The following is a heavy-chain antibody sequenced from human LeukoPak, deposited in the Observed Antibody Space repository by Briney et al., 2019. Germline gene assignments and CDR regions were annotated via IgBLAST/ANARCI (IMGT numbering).Heavy chain of an antibody. V-gene: IGHV3-30*03. Sequence: GGSLRLSCAASGFTVSSNYMNWVRQAPGKGLEWVAVISYDGSNKYYADSVKGRFTISRDNSKNTLYLQMNSLRAEDTAVYYCARDCYPSNGVSCFDYWGQGTLVTVSS. D-gene: IGHD2-8*01. CDR3: ARDCYPSNGVSCFDY. CDR1: GFTVSSNY. CDR2: ISYDGSNK. J-gene: IGHJ4*02.